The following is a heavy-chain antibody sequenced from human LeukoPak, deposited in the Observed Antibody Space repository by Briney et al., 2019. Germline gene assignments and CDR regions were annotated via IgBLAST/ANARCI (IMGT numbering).Heavy chain of an antibody. CDR3: ARVSSSSPYLGAFDY. V-gene: IGHV3-30*03. J-gene: IGHJ4*02. CDR2: ISYDGSNK. CDR1: GITFSSYG. Sequence: PGRSLRLSCAASGITFSSYGMHWVRQAPGNGLEWVAVISYDGSNKYYADSVKGRFTISRDNSKNTLYLQMNSLRAEDTAVYYCARVSSSSPYLGAFDYWGQGTLVTVSS. D-gene: IGHD6-13*01.